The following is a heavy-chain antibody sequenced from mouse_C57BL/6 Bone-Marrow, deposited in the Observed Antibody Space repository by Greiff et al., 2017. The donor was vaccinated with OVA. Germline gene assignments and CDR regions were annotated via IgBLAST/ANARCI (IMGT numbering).Heavy chain of an antibody. CDR3: ARHPYGCCLFAY. J-gene: IGHJ3*01. D-gene: IGHD1-1*01. CDR2: ISSGGSYT. CDR1: GFTFSSYG. Sequence: EVMLVESGGDLVKPGGSLKISCAASGFTFSSYGMYWVRQTPDKRLEWVATISSGGSYTYYTDSVKGRFTISIDTANTTLYLPMSILKSEDTACYYGARHPYGCCLFAYWGQGTRVTVSA. V-gene: IGHV5-6*02.